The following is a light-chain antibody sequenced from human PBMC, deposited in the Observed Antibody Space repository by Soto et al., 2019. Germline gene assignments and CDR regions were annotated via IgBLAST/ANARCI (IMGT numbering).Light chain of an antibody. J-gene: IGLJ1*01. Sequence: QSVLTQPPSASGTPGQRVTISCSGSSSNIGSNTVNWYQQLPGTAPKLLIYSNNQRPSGVPDRFSGSKSGTSASLAISGLQSEDEADYYCAALDDSLNSYVFGTGTKVTVL. CDR3: AALDDSLNSYV. V-gene: IGLV1-44*01. CDR2: SNN. CDR1: SSNIGSNT.